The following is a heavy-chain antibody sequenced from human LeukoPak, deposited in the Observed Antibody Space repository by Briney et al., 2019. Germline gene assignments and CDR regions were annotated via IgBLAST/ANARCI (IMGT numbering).Heavy chain of an antibody. CDR3: ARDYYYYMDV. CDR1: GYTFTGYY. J-gene: IGHJ6*03. CDR2: SNPNGGDT. V-gene: IGHV1-2*02. Sequence: GASVKVSCKASGYTFTGYYMHWVRQAPGQGLQWMGWSNPNGGDTNYAQKFQGRVTMTRDTSISTAYMELSRLRSDDTAVYYCARDYYYYMDVWGKGPTVTVSS.